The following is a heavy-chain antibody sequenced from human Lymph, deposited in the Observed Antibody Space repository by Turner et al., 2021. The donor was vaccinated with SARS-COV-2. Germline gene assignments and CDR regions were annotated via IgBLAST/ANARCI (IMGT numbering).Heavy chain of an antibody. CDR1: GGSISSSSYY. D-gene: IGHD1-1*01. CDR2: IYYSGST. Sequence: QLQLQESGPGLVKPSETLSLTCTVSGGSISSSSYYWGWIRQPPGKGLEWIGSIYYSGSTYYNPSLKSRVTISVDTSKNQFSLKLSSVTATDTAVFYCARYWSHGWNVAVFDFWGQGTLVTVSS. J-gene: IGHJ4*02. V-gene: IGHV4-39*01. CDR3: ARYWSHGWNVAVFDF.